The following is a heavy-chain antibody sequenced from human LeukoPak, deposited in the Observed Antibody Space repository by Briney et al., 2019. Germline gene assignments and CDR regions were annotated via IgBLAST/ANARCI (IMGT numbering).Heavy chain of an antibody. CDR2: IYSTGST. J-gene: IGHJ4*02. CDR1: GGSVRSYW. Sequence: PSETLSLTCAVSGGSVRSYWWCWVRQPAGKGLEWLGRIYSTGSTRFNPSLKSRLTLSIDTSTNQFSLKMTSVTAADTAVYFCARQGYTVSYYFLDYWSQGTLVTVSS. CDR3: ARQGYTVSYYFLDY. V-gene: IGHV4-4*07. D-gene: IGHD1-26*01.